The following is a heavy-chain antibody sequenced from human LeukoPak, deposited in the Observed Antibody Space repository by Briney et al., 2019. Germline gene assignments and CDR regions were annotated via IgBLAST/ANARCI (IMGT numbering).Heavy chain of an antibody. J-gene: IGHJ6*03. V-gene: IGHV3-33*06. CDR3: AKEGDEFRGYLDV. D-gene: IGHD1-26*01. Sequence: GTSLRLSCAASGFMFSRLGMQWVRQAPGKGLEWVAVIHNDGTQGQYGNSVKGRFTISKDNSQSTLYLQMNNLRDDDTAVYYCAKEGDEFRGYLDVWGKGTTVTVSS. CDR2: IHNDGTQG. CDR1: GFMFSRLG.